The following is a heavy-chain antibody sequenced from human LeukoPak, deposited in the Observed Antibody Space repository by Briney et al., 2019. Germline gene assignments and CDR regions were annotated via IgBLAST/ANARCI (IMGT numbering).Heavy chain of an antibody. CDR2: IKRDGSEK. J-gene: IGHJ4*02. CDR1: GFTFNTYW. D-gene: IGHD6-13*01. CDR3: ARDMYISSWSFDY. Sequence: GGSLRLSCAASGFTFNTYWMSWVRQAPGKGREWVANIKRDGSEKYYVDSVKGRFTISRDNAKNSLYLQINSLRAEDTAVYYCARDMYISSWSFDYWGQGTLVTVSS. V-gene: IGHV3-7*01.